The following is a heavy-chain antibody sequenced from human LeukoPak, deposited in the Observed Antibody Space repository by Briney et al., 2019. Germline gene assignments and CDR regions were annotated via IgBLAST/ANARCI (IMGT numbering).Heavy chain of an antibody. J-gene: IGHJ6*03. Sequence: PSETLSLTCAVYGGSFSGYYWSWIRQPPGKGLEWIGEINHSGSTNYNPSLKSRVTISVDTSKNQFSLKLSSVTAADTAVYYCARGLHDYVWGSYRYPYYYYMDVWGKGTTVTVSS. CDR1: GGSFSGYY. V-gene: IGHV4-34*01. CDR3: ARGLHDYVWGSYRYPYYYYMDV. D-gene: IGHD3-16*02. CDR2: INHSGST.